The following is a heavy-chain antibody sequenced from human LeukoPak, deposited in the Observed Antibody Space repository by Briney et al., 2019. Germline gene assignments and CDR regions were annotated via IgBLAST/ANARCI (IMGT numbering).Heavy chain of an antibody. CDR2: IGGRDSGT. D-gene: IGHD6-19*01. V-gene: IGHV3-23*01. J-gene: IGHJ4*02. Sequence: GGSLRLSCAASGLTLSNYAMNWVRQAPGKGLEWVAVIGGRDSGTLYADSVKGRFPISRDNSKNTVFLQMNSLRVDDRAVYYCAKGAMAGMGDYFDFWGQGSLVAVSS. CDR1: GLTLSNYA. CDR3: AKGAMAGMGDYFDF.